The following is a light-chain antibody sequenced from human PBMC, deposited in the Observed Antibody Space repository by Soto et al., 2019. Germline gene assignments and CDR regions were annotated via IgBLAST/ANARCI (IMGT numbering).Light chain of an antibody. CDR2: DAS. J-gene: IGKJ5*01. V-gene: IGKV3-11*01. Sequence: EIVLTQSPATLSLSPGERATLSCRASQSVSSYLAWHQQKPGQAPRLLIYDASNRATDIPARFSGSGSGTDFTLTISSLEPEDFAVYYCQQRSSWPITLGQGTRLEIK. CDR1: QSVSSY. CDR3: QQRSSWPIT.